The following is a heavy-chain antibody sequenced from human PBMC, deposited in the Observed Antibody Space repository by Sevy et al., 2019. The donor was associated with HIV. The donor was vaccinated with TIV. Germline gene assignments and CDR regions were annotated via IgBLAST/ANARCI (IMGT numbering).Heavy chain of an antibody. V-gene: IGHV1-69*13. CDR3: ASGYDSSGYYYYGMDV. CDR2: IIPIFGTA. CDR1: GGTFSSYA. Sequence: ASVKVSCKASGGTFSSYAISWVRQAPGQGLEWMGGIIPIFGTANYAQKFQGRVTITADESTSTAYMELSSLRSEDTVVYYCASGYDSSGYYYYGMDVWGQGTTVTVSS. J-gene: IGHJ6*02. D-gene: IGHD3-22*01.